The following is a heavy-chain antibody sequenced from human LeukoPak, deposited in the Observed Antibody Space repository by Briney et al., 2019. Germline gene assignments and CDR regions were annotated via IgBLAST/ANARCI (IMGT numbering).Heavy chain of an antibody. D-gene: IGHD2-15*01. CDR3: ARRHCSGGSCYSGVYWFDP. CDR2: IDPSDSYT. J-gene: IGHJ5*02. V-gene: IGHV5-10-1*01. Sequence: GESLKISCKGSGYSFTSYWISWVRQMPGKGLEWMGRIDPSDSYTNYSPSFQGHVIISADKSISTAYLRWSSLKASDTAMYYCARRHCSGGSCYSGVYWFDPWGQGTLVTVSS. CDR1: GYSFTSYW.